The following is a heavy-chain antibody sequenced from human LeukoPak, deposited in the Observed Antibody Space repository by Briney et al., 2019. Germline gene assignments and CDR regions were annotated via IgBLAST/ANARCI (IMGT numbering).Heavy chain of an antibody. CDR2: IYTSGST. CDR3: ARHSSAAAGRRAPYYFDY. Sequence: SETLSLTCTVSGGSISSYYWSWIRQPAGKGLEWIGRIYTSGSTNYNPSLKSRVTMSVDTSKNQFSLKLSSVTAADTAVYYCARHSSAAAGRRAPYYFDYWGQGTLVTVSS. J-gene: IGHJ4*01. V-gene: IGHV4-4*07. D-gene: IGHD6-13*01. CDR1: GGSISSYY.